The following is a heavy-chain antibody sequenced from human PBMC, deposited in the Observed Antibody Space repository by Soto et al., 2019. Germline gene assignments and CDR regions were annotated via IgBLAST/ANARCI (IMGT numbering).Heavy chain of an antibody. Sequence: EVQLVESGGGLVKPGGSLRLSCAVSGFSFSNYGMNWVRQAPGKGLEWVSSISSSSSYISYADSVKGRFTISRANAKNSVYLPITSLSAEDTAVYSCASSDCTSTSCYVLWFDPWGQGTLVTVSS. CDR3: ASSDCTSTSCYVLWFDP. CDR2: ISSSSSYI. J-gene: IGHJ5*02. CDR1: GFSFSNYG. V-gene: IGHV3-21*01. D-gene: IGHD2-2*01.